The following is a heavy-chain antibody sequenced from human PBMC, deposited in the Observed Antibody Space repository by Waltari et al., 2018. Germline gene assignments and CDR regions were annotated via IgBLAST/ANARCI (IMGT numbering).Heavy chain of an antibody. CDR2: SNSDGSST. CDR3: ARRVRAAAGTWFDP. CDR1: GFTFSSYW. Sequence: EVQLVESGGGLVQPGGSLRLSCAASGFTFSSYWMHWVRQAPGKGLVWVSRSNSDGSSTSYADSVKGRFTISRDNAKNTLYLQMNSLRAEDTAVYYCARRVRAAAGTWFDPWGQGTLVTVSS. D-gene: IGHD6-13*01. V-gene: IGHV3-74*01. J-gene: IGHJ5*02.